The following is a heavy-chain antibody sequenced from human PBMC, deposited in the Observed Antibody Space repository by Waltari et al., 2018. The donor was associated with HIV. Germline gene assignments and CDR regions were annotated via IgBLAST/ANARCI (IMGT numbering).Heavy chain of an antibody. V-gene: IGHV3-7*01. CDR1: GSTPSSDW. Sequence: EVQLVESGGGLVQPGGSLRLSCAATGSTPSSDWMTWVRQAPGKGLEWVANIKEDGSEKWYVDSVKGRFTISRDNAKNSVYLQMNSLRAEDTAVYYCARSRSDAFDLWGQGTMVTVSS. CDR2: IKEDGSEK. CDR3: ARSRSDAFDL. J-gene: IGHJ3*01.